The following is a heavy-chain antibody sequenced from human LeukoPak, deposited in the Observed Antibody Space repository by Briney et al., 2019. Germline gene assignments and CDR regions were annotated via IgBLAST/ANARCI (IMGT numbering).Heavy chain of an antibody. CDR3: ASGAQSDY. CDR1: GFTFSSFE. Sequence: GGSLRLSCAASGFTFSSFEMNWVRQAPGKGLEWVSYIDSSGGTIYYADSVKGRFTISRDNAKNSLYLQMNSLRAEDTAVYYCASGAQSDYWGQGTLVTVSS. V-gene: IGHV3-48*03. D-gene: IGHD1-26*01. J-gene: IGHJ4*02. CDR2: IDSSGGTI.